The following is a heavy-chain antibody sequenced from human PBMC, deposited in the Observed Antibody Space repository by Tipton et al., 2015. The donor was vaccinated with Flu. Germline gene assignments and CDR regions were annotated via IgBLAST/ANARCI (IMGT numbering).Heavy chain of an antibody. J-gene: IGHJ4*02. D-gene: IGHD3-10*01. V-gene: IGHV4-38-2*02. CDR1: GYSISSGYY. CDR2: IFHGGST. CDR3: ATYYYSSGTQSAFDY. Sequence: TLSLTCTVSGYSISSGYYWGWIRQPPGKGLEWIGSIFHGGSTYYNPSLKSRVTISVDTSKNQFSLKLSSVTAADTAVYYCATYYYSSGTQSAFDYWGQGTLVTVSS.